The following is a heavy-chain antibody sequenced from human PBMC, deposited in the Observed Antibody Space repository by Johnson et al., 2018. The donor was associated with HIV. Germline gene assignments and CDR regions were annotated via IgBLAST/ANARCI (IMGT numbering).Heavy chain of an antibody. V-gene: IGHV3-30*04. CDR2: LSYDGSNK. CDR1: GFTFSSYA. CDR3: AREKIRAFDI. Sequence: QVQLVESGGGLVQPGGSLRLSCAASGFTFSSYAMHWVRQAPGKGLEWVAVLSYDGSNKYYADSVTGRFTISRDNSKNTLYLQMKSLRAEDTAVYYCAREKIRAFDIWGQGTMVTVSS. J-gene: IGHJ3*02.